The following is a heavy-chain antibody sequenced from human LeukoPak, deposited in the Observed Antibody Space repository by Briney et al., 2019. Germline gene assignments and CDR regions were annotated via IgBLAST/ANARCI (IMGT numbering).Heavy chain of an antibody. V-gene: IGHV3-30*02. CDR1: GFIFSSFV. CDR2: IRYDGSNK. Sequence: GGSLRLSCAASGFIFSSFVMHWVRQAPGKGLEWVAFIRYDGSNKHYADSVKGRFTISRDNPKNTLYLQMNSLRAEDTAVYYCARGPYCSGGSCYSRHYYYYMDVWGKGTTVTVSS. J-gene: IGHJ6*03. D-gene: IGHD2-15*01. CDR3: ARGPYCSGGSCYSRHYYYYMDV.